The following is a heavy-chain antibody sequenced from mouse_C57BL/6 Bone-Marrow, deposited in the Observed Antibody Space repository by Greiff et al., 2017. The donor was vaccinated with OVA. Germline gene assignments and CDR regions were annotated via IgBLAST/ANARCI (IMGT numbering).Heavy chain of an antibody. CDR2: INPNNGGT. V-gene: IGHV1-18*01. Sequence: EVKLQESGPELVKPGASVKIPCKASGYTFTDYNMDWVKQSHGKSLEWIGDINPNNGGTIYNQKFKGKATLTVDKSSSTAYMELRSLTSEDTAVYYCARAYGSSSRDFDVWGTGTTVTVSS. D-gene: IGHD1-1*01. CDR3: ARAYGSSSRDFDV. J-gene: IGHJ1*03. CDR1: GYTFTDYN.